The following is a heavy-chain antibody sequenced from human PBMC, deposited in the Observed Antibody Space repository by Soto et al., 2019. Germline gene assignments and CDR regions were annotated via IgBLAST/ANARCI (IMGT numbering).Heavy chain of an antibody. CDR1: GGSISSGGYY. CDR3: ATSEGTYYYDSSGYYAY. J-gene: IGHJ4*02. D-gene: IGHD3-22*01. V-gene: IGHV4-31*03. CDR2: IYYSGST. Sequence: PSETLSLTCTVSGGSISSGGYYWSWIRQHPGKGLEWIGYIYYSGSTHYNPSLKSRVTISVDTSKNQFSLKLSSVTAADTAVYYCATSEGTYYYDSSGYYAYWGQGTLVTVSS.